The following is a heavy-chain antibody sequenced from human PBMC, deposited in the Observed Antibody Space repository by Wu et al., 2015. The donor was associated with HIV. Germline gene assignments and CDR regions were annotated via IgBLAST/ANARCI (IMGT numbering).Heavy chain of an antibody. J-gene: IGHJ4*02. V-gene: IGHV1-69*13. Sequence: QVQLVQSGAEVKKPGSPVKVSCKASGGTFSSYAISWVRQAPGQGLEWMGRIIPIFGTANYAQKFQGRVTITADESTSTAYMELSSLRSEDTAVYYCAAGYSSGWTKGGFDYWGQGTLVTVSS. CDR2: IIPIFGTA. D-gene: IGHD6-19*01. CDR3: AAGYSSGWTKGGFDY. CDR1: GGTFSSYA.